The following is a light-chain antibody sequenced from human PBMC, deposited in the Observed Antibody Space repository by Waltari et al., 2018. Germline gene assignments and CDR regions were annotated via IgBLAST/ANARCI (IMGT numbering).Light chain of an antibody. Sequence: DIQMTQSPTSVSAPVGDRVTIPCRAGPDISNWVAWYKQQPGKAPNLLIYDASTLQPGVPSRFSGRGSGTDFTLTISSLQPDDFATYYCQQANTFPLTFGGGSKVEMK. V-gene: IGKV1-12*01. CDR1: PDISNW. CDR3: QQANTFPLT. J-gene: IGKJ4*01. CDR2: DAS.